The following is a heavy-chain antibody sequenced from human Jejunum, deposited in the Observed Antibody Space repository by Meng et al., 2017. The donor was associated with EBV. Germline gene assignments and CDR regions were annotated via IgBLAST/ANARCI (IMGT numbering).Heavy chain of an antibody. Sequence: QVQLVKSGSELKKPGASVNVSCKASGYTFSRYAMNWVRQAPGQGLEWMGWINTRTGNPAYAQGFTGRFVFSLDTSVSTAYLQISSLKAEDTAVYYCASDISTATFGYWGQGTLVTVSS. J-gene: IGHJ4*02. CDR3: ASDISTATFGY. CDR1: GYTFSRYA. V-gene: IGHV7-4-1*02. CDR2: INTRTGNP. D-gene: IGHD2-21*02.